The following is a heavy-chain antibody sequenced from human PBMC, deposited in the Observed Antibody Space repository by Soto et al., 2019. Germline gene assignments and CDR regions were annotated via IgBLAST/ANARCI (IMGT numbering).Heavy chain of an antibody. Sequence: EVQLVEWGGGLVQPGKSLKLSCVAIGFTFEDHAMHWIRQVPGKGLEWVAGINWNSGITGYADSVKGRFTISRDNANNSLHLEMNSLKSEDTALYYCTKGRGALTVVSNWFDPWGQGTPVTVSS. V-gene: IGHV3-9*01. J-gene: IGHJ5*02. D-gene: IGHD3-22*01. CDR1: GFTFEDHA. CDR2: INWNSGIT. CDR3: TKGRGALTVVSNWFDP.